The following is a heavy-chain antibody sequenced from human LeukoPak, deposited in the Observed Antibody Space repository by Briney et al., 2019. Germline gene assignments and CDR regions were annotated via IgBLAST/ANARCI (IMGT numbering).Heavy chain of an antibody. V-gene: IGHV3-21*01. Sequence: GGSLRLSCAASGFTFSSYSMNWVRQAPGKGLEWVSSISSSSSYIYCADSVKGRFTISRDNAKNSLYLQMNSLRAEDTAVYYCARDGDYGDYGVIDYWGQGTLVTVSS. J-gene: IGHJ4*02. D-gene: IGHD4-17*01. CDR2: ISSSSSYI. CDR1: GFTFSSYS. CDR3: ARDGDYGDYGVIDY.